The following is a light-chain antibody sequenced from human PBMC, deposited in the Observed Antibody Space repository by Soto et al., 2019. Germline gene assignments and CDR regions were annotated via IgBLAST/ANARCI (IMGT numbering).Light chain of an antibody. CDR1: NIGGRN. Sequence: SYELTQPPSVSVAPGQTARIACGGNNIGGRNVHWYQQKPGQAPVLVVYDDSDRPSGIPERISGSRSGTSASLAITGLQAEDEADYYCQTFDSSLTISWVFGGGTKLTVL. CDR2: DDS. V-gene: IGLV3-21*02. CDR3: QTFDSSLTISWV. J-gene: IGLJ3*02.